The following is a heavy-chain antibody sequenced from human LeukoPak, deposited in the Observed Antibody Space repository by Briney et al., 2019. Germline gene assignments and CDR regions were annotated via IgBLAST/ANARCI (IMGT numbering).Heavy chain of an antibody. CDR3: ARGRIGIAALDY. D-gene: IGHD6-6*01. V-gene: IGHV3-21*01. Sequence: GGSLRLSCAASGFTFSSYSMNWVRQAPGKRLEWVSSISSSSSYIYYADSVKGRFTISRDNAKNSLYLQMNSLRAEDTAVYYCARGRIGIAALDYWGQGTLVTVSS. CDR1: GFTFSSYS. CDR2: ISSSSSYI. J-gene: IGHJ4*02.